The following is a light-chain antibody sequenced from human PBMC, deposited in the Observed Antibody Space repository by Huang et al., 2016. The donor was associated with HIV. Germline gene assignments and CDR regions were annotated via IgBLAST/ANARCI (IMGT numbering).Light chain of an antibody. J-gene: IGKJ5*01. CDR1: QSLLHSNGYNY. CDR2: LGS. V-gene: IGKV2-28*01. Sequence: DIVMTQSPLSLSVTPGEPASISCRSSQSLLHSNGYNYLDWYLQRPGQSQQLLIYLGSNRASGVPYRFSGSGSGTDFTLKISRVEAEDIGVYYCMQSLQTITFGQGTRLEMK. CDR3: MQSLQTIT.